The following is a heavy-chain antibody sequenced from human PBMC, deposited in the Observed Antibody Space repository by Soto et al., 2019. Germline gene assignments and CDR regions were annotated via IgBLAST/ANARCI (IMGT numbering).Heavy chain of an antibody. Sequence: SETLSLTCTVSGGSISSYYWSWIRQPPGKGLEWIGYIYYSGSTNYNPSLKSRVTISVDTSKNQFSLKLSSVTAADTAVYYCASHVGGQWLARFDYWGQGTLVTVAS. D-gene: IGHD6-19*01. V-gene: IGHV4-59*08. CDR3: ASHVGGQWLARFDY. J-gene: IGHJ4*02. CDR2: IYYSGST. CDR1: GGSISSYY.